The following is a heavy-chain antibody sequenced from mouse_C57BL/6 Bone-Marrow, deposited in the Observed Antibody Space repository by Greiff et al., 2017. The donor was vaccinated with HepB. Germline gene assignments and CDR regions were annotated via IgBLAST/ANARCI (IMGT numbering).Heavy chain of an antibody. CDR2: ISSGSSTI. J-gene: IGHJ3*01. V-gene: IGHV5-17*01. CDR3: ARKDYDAAWFAY. Sequence: EVKLMESGGGLVKPGGSLKLSCAASGFTFSDYGMHWVRQAPEKGLEWVAYISSGSSTIYYADTVKGRFTISRDNAKNTLFLQMTSLRSEDTAMYYCARKDYDAAWFAYWGQGTLVTVSA. D-gene: IGHD2-4*01. CDR1: GFTFSDYG.